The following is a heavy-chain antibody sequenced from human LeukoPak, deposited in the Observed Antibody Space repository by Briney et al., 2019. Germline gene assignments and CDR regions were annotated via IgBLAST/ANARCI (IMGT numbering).Heavy chain of an antibody. Sequence: ASVRVSCKASGYTFTRYGISWVRQAPGQGLEWMGWISAYNGNTNYAQKLQGRVTMTTHTSTSTAYMELRSLRSDDTAVYYCARDNGYDFWSGYPGGFQHWGQGTLVTVSS. CDR2: ISAYNGNT. D-gene: IGHD3-3*01. V-gene: IGHV1-18*01. J-gene: IGHJ1*01. CDR1: GYTFTRYG. CDR3: ARDNGYDFWSGYPGGFQH.